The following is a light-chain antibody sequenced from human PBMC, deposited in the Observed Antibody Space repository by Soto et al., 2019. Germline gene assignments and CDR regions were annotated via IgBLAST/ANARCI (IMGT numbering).Light chain of an antibody. V-gene: IGKV1-27*01. J-gene: IGKJ3*01. Sequence: DIQMTQSPSSLSASIGDRVTIACRASQGINNYLAWYQQKPWKVPNLLIYDASPLQSGVPSRFSGSGSGTDFTLIISRLQPEDVATYFCQNYNNVPIIFGPGTKVDIK. CDR1: QGINNY. CDR2: DAS. CDR3: QNYNNVPII.